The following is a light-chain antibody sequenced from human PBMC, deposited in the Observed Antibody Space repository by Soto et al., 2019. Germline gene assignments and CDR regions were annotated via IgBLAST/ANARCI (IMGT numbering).Light chain of an antibody. CDR1: QGIRNY. V-gene: IGKV1-27*01. J-gene: IGKJ3*01. CDR3: QKYVGAPFT. CDR2: SAS. Sequence: DIQMTQSPSSLSASVGDRVSITCRASQGIRNYLAWYQHKPGKAPRLLIFSASTLQSGVPSRFSGSGSGTEFTLTINTLEPEDVATYDCQKYVGAPFTFGPGTKVDIK.